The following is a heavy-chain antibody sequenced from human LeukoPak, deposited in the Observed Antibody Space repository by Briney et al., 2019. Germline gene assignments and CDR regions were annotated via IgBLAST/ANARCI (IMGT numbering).Heavy chain of an antibody. J-gene: IGHJ4*02. CDR3: AKSPRIAAAGEVFDY. D-gene: IGHD6-13*01. V-gene: IGHV3-23*01. CDR1: GFTFSNAW. CDR2: INCSGGST. Sequence: GGSLRLSCAASGFTFSNAWMNWVRQAAGKGLEWVSAINCSGGSTYYAASVKGRFTISRDDSKNTLYLQMNSLRAEDTAVYYCAKSPRIAAAGEVFDYWGQGTLVTVSS.